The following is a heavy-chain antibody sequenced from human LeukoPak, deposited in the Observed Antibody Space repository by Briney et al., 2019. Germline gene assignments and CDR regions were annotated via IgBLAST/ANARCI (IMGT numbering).Heavy chain of an antibody. D-gene: IGHD2-15*01. CDR1: GFTFSSYG. CDR3: AKAGLPVYYYYMDV. CDR2: IRYDGSNQ. J-gene: IGHJ6*03. Sequence: GGSLRLSCAASGFTFSSYGMHWVRQAPGKGLEWVAFIRYDGSNQYYADSVKGRFTISRDNSKNTLYLQMNSLRAEDTAVYYCAKAGLPVYYYYMDVWGKGTTVTISS. V-gene: IGHV3-30*02.